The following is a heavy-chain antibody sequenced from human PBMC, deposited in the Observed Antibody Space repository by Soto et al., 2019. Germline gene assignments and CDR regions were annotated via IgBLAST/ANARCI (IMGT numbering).Heavy chain of an antibody. CDR3: AKFYCISTMCQAPAAKSTGGFEI. D-gene: IGHD2-2*01. Sequence: EPQLLESGGGLAHPGGSLRLSCGASGFTFSSYAMSWVRQAPGKGLEWVAAISGSGVSTYYADSGRGRSTISRDNSKKTLDLQMNSLRAEDTAVYYCAKFYCISTMCQAPAAKSTGGFEIWGQGTLVTVSS. V-gene: IGHV3-23*01. J-gene: IGHJ3*02. CDR1: GFTFSSYA. CDR2: ISGSGVST.